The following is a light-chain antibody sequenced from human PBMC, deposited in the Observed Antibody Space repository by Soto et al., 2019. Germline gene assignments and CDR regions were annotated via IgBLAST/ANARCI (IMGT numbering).Light chain of an antibody. CDR1: QSLLHSNGYNY. J-gene: IGKJ4*01. V-gene: IGKV2-40*01. CDR3: MQRKRFPIT. CDR2: TVS. Sequence: DIVMTQSPLSLPVTPGEAASISCMSTQSLLHSNGYNYLDWYLQKPGQSPQVLIYTVSYRASGVPDRFSGSGSGTDFTLKISRVEAEDVGVYYCMQRKRFPITFGGGTKVDIK.